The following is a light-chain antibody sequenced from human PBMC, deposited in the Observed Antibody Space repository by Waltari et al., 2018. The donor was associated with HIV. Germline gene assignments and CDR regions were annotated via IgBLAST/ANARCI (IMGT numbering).Light chain of an antibody. J-gene: IGLJ2*01. CDR3: WSYAGSNNPVI. CDR1: SSDVGDYNY. Sequence: QSALTQPPSASGSPGQSVTISCTGTSSDVGDYNYVSWYQQHPGKAPKLMIYEVSKRPSGVPARFSGSKSGNTASLTVSGLQAEDEAEYYCWSYAGSNNPVIFGGGTKVTVL. V-gene: IGLV2-8*01. CDR2: EVS.